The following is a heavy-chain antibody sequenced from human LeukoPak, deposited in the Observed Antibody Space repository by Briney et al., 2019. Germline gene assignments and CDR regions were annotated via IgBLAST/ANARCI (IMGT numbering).Heavy chain of an antibody. D-gene: IGHD6-19*01. J-gene: IGHJ4*02. Sequence: GGALRLSCAASEFTFSSFWMSWVRQAPGKGLEWVANIKQDGSEKRYVDSVKGRFTISRDNAKNSLYLQMNSLSAEDTAVYYCARGSSGWTSPFDYWGQGTLVTVSS. CDR1: EFTFSSFW. V-gene: IGHV3-7*01. CDR2: IKQDGSEK. CDR3: ARGSSGWTSPFDY.